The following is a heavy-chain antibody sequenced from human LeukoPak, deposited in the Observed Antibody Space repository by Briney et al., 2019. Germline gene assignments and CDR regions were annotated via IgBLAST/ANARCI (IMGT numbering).Heavy chain of an antibody. CDR2: ISYDGSNK. V-gene: IGHV3-30-3*01. J-gene: IGHJ4*02. CDR1: GSTFSSYA. Sequence: GGSLRLSCAASGSTFSSYAMHWVRQAPGKGLEWVAVISYDGSNKYYADSVKGRFTISRDNSKNTLYLQMNSLRAEDTAVYYCARETGSAVGSTDFDYWGQGTLVTVSS. CDR3: ARETGSAVGSTDFDY. D-gene: IGHD4-17*01.